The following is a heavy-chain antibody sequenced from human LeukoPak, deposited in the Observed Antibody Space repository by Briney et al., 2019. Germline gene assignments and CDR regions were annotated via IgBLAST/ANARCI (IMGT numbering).Heavy chain of an antibody. J-gene: IGHJ4*02. V-gene: IGHV3-30-3*01. D-gene: IGHD1-26*01. Sequence: PGRSLRLSCAASGFTFSSYAMHWVRQAPGKGLEWVAVISYDGSNKYYADSVKGRFTISRDNSKNTLYLQMNSLRAEDTAVYYCAREPAVGATSSYYFDYWGQGTLVTVSS. CDR1: GFTFSSYA. CDR3: AREPAVGATSSYYFDY. CDR2: ISYDGSNK.